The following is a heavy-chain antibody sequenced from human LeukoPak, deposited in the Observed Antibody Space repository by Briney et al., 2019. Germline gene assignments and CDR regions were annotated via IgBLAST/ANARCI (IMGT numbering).Heavy chain of an antibody. CDR3: ASTLITMIVVVIPADWYFDL. CDR2: INHSGST. Sequence: SETLSLTCAVYGGSFSGFYWSWIRQPPGKGLEWLGQINHSGSTNYNPSLKSRVTISVDTSKTQFSLKLSSVTAADTAVYYCASTLITMIVVVIPADWYFDLWGRGTLVTVSS. V-gene: IGHV4-34*01. D-gene: IGHD3-22*01. CDR1: GGSFSGFY. J-gene: IGHJ2*01.